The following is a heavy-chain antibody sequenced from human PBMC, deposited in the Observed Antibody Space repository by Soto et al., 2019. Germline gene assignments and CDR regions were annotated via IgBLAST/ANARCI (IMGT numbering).Heavy chain of an antibody. CDR2: IIPILGIA. Sequence: SVKVSCKATGYTFTSYGISWVRQAPGQGLEWMGRIIPILGIANYAQKFQGRVTITADKSTITAYMALSSLRSEDTAVYYCARESLVRKYSSGWYLDYWGQGTLVTVSS. V-gene: IGHV1-69*04. CDR1: GYTFTSYG. D-gene: IGHD6-19*01. CDR3: ARESLVRKYSSGWYLDY. J-gene: IGHJ4*02.